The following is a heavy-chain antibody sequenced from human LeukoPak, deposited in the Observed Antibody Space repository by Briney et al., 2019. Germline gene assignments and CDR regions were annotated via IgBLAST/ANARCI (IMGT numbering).Heavy chain of an antibody. D-gene: IGHD4-11*01. J-gene: IGHJ4*02. CDR3: AREFDSKGRFDW. CDR2: IGSGSDYI. CDR1: ESVFSRHT. Sequence: PGGSLTLSCTAPESVFSRHTMNWVRQAPGKGLEWVSSIGSGSDYIKYADSVKGRFSISRDNAKSSLFLQTNSLRDEDMGIYYCAREFDSKGRFDWWGQGTPVTVSA. V-gene: IGHV3-21*01.